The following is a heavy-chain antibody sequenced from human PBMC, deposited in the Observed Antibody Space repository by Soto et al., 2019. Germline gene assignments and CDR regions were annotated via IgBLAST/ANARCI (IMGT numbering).Heavy chain of an antibody. J-gene: IGHJ3*02. CDR3: ARHPLIGGRWHGFDR. D-gene: IGHD3-22*01. Sequence: QLQLQESGPGLVKPSETLSLTCPVSDGSISSGNFYWAWVRQPPAKGLEWIASIFSSGNTYYNPSLKSRVTISVDTSKNQFSLKLGSVTAADSAGYYCARHPLIGGRWHGFDRWGQGTMVTVSS. V-gene: IGHV4-39*01. CDR1: DGSISSGNFY. CDR2: IFSSGNT.